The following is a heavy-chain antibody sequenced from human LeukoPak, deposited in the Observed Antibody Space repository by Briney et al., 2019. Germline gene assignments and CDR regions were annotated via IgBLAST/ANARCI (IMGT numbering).Heavy chain of an antibody. CDR1: GFTFSSYW. J-gene: IGHJ6*02. D-gene: IGHD6-19*01. CDR3: ARGGIAVAGTVSGWRYYGMDV. CDR2: IRQDGSEK. Sequence: GGSLRLSCAASGFTFSSYWMSWVRQAPGKGLEWVANIRQDGSEKYYVDSVKGRFTISRDNAKNSLYLQMNSLRAEDTAVYYCARGGIAVAGTVSGWRYYGMDVWGQGTTVTVSS. V-gene: IGHV3-7*01.